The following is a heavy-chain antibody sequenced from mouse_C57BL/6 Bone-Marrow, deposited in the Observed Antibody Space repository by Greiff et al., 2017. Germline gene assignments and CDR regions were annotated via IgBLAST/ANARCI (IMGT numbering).Heavy chain of an antibody. CDR3: TREGGITTVVPYWYFDV. J-gene: IGHJ1*03. V-gene: IGHV1-15*01. Sequence: QVQLQQSGAELVRPGASVTLSCKASGYTFTDYEMHWVKQTPVHGLEWIGAIDPETGGTAYNQKFKGKAILTADKSSSTAYMELRSLTSEDSAVYYWTREGGITTVVPYWYFDVWGTGTTVTVSS. CDR2: IDPETGGT. CDR1: GYTFTDYE. D-gene: IGHD1-1*01.